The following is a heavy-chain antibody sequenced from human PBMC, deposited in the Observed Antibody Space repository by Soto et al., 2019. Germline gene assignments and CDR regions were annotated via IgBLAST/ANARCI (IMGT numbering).Heavy chain of an antibody. CDR2: ISAHDGNT. CDR1: GYAFTTYG. CDR3: AGGRYGDY. D-gene: IGHD1-1*01. V-gene: IGHV1-18*01. J-gene: IGHJ4*02. Sequence: QVHLVQSGAEVKKPGASVKVSCQGSGYAFTTYGITWVRQAPGQGLEGMGWISAHDGNTNYAQKLQGSVTVTRDTPTSPAYMELGSVRYDGAGVYYGAGGRYGDYWGQGALVTVSS.